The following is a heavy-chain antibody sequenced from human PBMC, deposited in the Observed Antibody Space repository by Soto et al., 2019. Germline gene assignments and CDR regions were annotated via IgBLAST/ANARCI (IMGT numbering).Heavy chain of an antibody. Sequence: SETLSLTCSASGGSISISNYYWNWIRQPAGKGLEWIGHIRSSGTIKYSPSLKSRVTMSLDTSKNQFSLKVSSVTAADTAVYYCARDTMEGSSRSSYYYYGLDVWGQGTTVTVSS. CDR3: ARDTMEGSSRSSYYYYGLDV. V-gene: IGHV4-4*07. CDR1: GGSISISNYY. CDR2: IRSSGTI. D-gene: IGHD6-6*01. J-gene: IGHJ6*02.